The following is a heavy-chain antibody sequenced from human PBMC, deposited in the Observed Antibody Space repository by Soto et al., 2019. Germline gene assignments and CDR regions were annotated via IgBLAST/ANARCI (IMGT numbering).Heavy chain of an antibody. J-gene: IGHJ4*02. Sequence: GASVKVSCKASGYTFTSYGISWVRQAPGQGLEWMGRIIPILGIANYAQKFQGRVTITADKSTSTAYMERSSLRSEDTAVYYCARDGTGYDFGYWGQGTLVTVSS. CDR3: ARDGTGYDFGY. D-gene: IGHD5-12*01. CDR2: IIPILGIA. CDR1: GYTFTSYG. V-gene: IGHV1-69*04.